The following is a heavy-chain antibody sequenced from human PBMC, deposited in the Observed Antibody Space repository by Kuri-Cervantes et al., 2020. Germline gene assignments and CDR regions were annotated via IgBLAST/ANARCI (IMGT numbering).Heavy chain of an antibody. J-gene: IGHJ4*02. D-gene: IGHD1-1*01. V-gene: IGHV4-31*03. CDR1: GDSISSGGYY. Sequence: LRLSCTVSGDSISSGGYYWSWIRQHPGEGLEWIGYIQYTGSAFYNPSLKSRLTVSVDTSKNQFSLKLSSVTAADTAMYYCARVTWNDMIYWGQGTLVTVSS. CDR2: IQYTGSA. CDR3: ARVTWNDMIY.